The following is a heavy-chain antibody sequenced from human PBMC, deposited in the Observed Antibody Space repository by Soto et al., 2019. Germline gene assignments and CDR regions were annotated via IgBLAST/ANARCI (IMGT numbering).Heavy chain of an antibody. CDR3: ARDLGSNWYSSSGGMDV. CDR2: IIPIFGTA. D-gene: IGHD6-6*01. V-gene: IGHV1-69*06. Sequence: SVKVSCKASGGTFSSYAISWVRQAPGQGLEWTGGIIPIFGTANYAQKFQGRVTITADKSTSTAYMELSSLRSEDTAVYYCARDLGSNWYSSSGGMDVWGQGTTVTVSS. J-gene: IGHJ6*02. CDR1: GGTFSSYA.